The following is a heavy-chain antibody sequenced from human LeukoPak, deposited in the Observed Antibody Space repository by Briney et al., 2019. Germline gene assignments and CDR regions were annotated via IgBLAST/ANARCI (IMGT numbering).Heavy chain of an antibody. J-gene: IGHJ4*02. V-gene: IGHV1-18*04. Sequence: ASVKVSCKASGYTFTGYYIHWVRQAPGQGLEWMGWINPNSGDTNYAQKLQGRVTTTTDTSTSTAYMELRSLRSDDTAVYYCARDYYDSSGYYPGGYWGQGTLVTVSS. D-gene: IGHD3-22*01. CDR1: GYTFTGYY. CDR2: INPNSGDT. CDR3: ARDYYDSSGYYPGGY.